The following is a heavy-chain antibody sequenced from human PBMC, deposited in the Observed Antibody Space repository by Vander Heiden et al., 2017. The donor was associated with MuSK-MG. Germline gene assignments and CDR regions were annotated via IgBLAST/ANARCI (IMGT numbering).Heavy chain of an antibody. CDR1: GFTFSAYA. Sequence: EVQLLVSGGGLVQPGGSLRLSCTASGFTFSAYAMSWVRQAPGKGLEWVSAISPRGGSTDYADSVKGRFTISRDDSKNTLHLQMNSLRADDTAIYYCAKGDWLDYWGQGTLVTVSS. CDR3: AKGDWLDY. V-gene: IGHV3-23*01. CDR2: ISPRGGST. J-gene: IGHJ4*02. D-gene: IGHD2-21*02.